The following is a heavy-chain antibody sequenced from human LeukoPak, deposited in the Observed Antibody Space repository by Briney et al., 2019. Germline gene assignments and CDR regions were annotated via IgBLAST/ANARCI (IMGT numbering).Heavy chain of an antibody. J-gene: IGHJ5*01. CDR1: GGSISNYY. CDR3: ARSGHDFWSGLKWFDS. Sequence: SETLSLTCSISGGSISNYYGSWIRQSPGKGLEWIGYIFYTGATDYNPPLRGRVTISVDTSKNQFSLKLTSVTAADTAVYYCARSGHDFWSGLKWFDSWGQGTLVTVSS. D-gene: IGHD3-3*01. V-gene: IGHV4-59*01. CDR2: IFYTGAT.